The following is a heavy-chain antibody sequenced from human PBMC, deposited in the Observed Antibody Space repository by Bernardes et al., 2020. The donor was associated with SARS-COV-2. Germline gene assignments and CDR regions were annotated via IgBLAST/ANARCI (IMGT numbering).Heavy chain of an antibody. V-gene: IGHV3-21*01. Sequence: GGTLRLSCAASGFTFSDYTMDWVRQSPGKGLEWISSITRNSGYTYYADSVKGRFTISRDNADNSLFLQMDSLTAEDTALYYCARVHLGRGLRFLEWLFDYWGQGTLVTVSS. J-gene: IGHJ4*02. CDR2: ITRNSGYT. CDR3: ARVHLGRGLRFLEWLFDY. CDR1: GFTFSDYT. D-gene: IGHD3-3*01.